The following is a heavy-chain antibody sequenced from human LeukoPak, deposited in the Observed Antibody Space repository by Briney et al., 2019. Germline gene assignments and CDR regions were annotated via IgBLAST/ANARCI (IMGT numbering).Heavy chain of an antibody. CDR2: ISSSSSTI. CDR1: EFTFSNYN. V-gene: IGHV3-48*01. D-gene: IGHD1/OR15-1a*01. CDR3: ARDNNGDY. J-gene: IGHJ4*02. Sequence: GGSLRLSCAASEFTFSNYNMNWVRQAPGKGLEWVSYISSSSSTIYYADSVKGRFTISRDNSNNTLYLEMNSLRADDTAVYYCARDNNGDYWGQGTLVTVSS.